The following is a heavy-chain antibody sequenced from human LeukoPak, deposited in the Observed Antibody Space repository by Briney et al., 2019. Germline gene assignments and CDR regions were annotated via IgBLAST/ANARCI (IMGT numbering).Heavy chain of an antibody. J-gene: IGHJ4*02. CDR2: INSDGSST. Sequence: PGGSLRLSCAASGFTFSSYWMHWVRQAPGKGLVWVSRINSDGSSTSYADSVKGRFTISRDNAKNTLYLQMNSLRAEDTAVYYCARDESDFWSGYSDFAWGQGTLVNVSS. CDR1: GFTFSSYW. CDR3: ARDESDFWSGYSDFA. D-gene: IGHD3-3*01. V-gene: IGHV3-74*01.